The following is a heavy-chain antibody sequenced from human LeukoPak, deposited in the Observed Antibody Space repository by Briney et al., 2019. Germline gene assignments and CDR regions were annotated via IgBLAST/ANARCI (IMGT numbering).Heavy chain of an antibody. J-gene: IGHJ4*02. CDR1: GGSISNYY. V-gene: IGHV4-4*07. CDR2: IYSDGRT. D-gene: IGHD3-10*01. Sequence: SETLSLTCTVSGGSISNYYWSWIRQPAGKGLEWIGRIYSDGRTNYDLSLSSRLAMSVDTSKNQFSLKLSSVTRADTAVYYCARDLSSRGVISLDYWGQGTLVTVSS. CDR3: ARDLSSRGVISLDY.